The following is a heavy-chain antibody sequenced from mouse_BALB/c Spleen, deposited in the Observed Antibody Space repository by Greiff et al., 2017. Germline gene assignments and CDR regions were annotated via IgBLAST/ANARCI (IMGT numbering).Heavy chain of an antibody. CDR1: GYTFTDYN. J-gene: IGHJ4*01. V-gene: IGHV1-18*01. CDR3: ARGAYYRYAYYAMDY. CDR2: INPNNGGT. Sequence: EVQLQQSGPELVKPGASVKIPCKASGYTFTDYNMDWVKQSHGKSLEWIGDINPNNGGTIYNQKFKGKATLTVDKSSSTAYMELRSLTSEDTAVYYCARGAYYRYAYYAMDYWGQGTSVTVSS. D-gene: IGHD2-14*01.